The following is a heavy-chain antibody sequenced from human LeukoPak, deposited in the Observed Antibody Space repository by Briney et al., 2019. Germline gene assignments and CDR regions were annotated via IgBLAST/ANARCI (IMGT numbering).Heavy chain of an antibody. J-gene: IGHJ4*02. D-gene: IGHD2-15*01. CDR3: ATRSLQKEVSDY. Sequence: PGGSLRLSCAASGFTFSSYAMSWVRLAPGKGLEWVSAISGSGGSTYYADSVKGRFTISRDNSKNTLYLQMNSLRAEDTAVYYCATRSLQKEVSDYWGQGTLVTVSS. CDR1: GFTFSSYA. CDR2: ISGSGGST. V-gene: IGHV3-23*01.